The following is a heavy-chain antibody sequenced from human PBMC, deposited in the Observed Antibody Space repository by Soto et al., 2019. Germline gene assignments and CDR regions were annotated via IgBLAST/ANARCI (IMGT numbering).Heavy chain of an antibody. CDR2: IKQDGSQK. D-gene: IGHD2-2*01. V-gene: IGHV3-7*04. Sequence: EEQLVESGGGLVQPGGSLRLSCAASGFTLSLYWMNWVRQAPGKGLECVASIKQDGSQKHYVDSVKGRFTISRDNANNSVYLHVTSLRAEDTAVYYCARALTAAANYWGQGTLVTVSS. CDR1: GFTLSLYW. CDR3: ARALTAAANY. J-gene: IGHJ4*02.